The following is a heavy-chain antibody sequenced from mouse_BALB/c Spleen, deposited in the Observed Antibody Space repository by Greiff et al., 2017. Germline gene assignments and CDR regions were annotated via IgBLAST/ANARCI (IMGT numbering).Heavy chain of an antibody. CDR3: ARGTTVVRNYFDY. D-gene: IGHD1-1*01. J-gene: IGHJ2*01. V-gene: IGHV5-6-5*01. Sequence: EVKVVESGGGLVKPGGSLKLSCAASGFTFSSYAMSWVRQTPEKRLEWVASISSGGSTYYPDSVKGRFTISRDNARNILYLQMSSLRSEDTAMYYCARGTTVVRNYFDYWGQGTTLTVSS. CDR1: GFTFSSYA. CDR2: ISSGGST.